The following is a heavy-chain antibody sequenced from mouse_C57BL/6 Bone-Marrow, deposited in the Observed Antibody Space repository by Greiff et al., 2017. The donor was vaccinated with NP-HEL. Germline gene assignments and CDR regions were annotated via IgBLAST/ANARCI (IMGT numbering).Heavy chain of an antibody. D-gene: IGHD1-2*01. CDR3: ARSLLRYAMDY. CDR2: IYPGSGST. CDR1: GYTFTSYW. J-gene: IGHJ4*01. V-gene: IGHV1-55*01. Sequence: QVQLQQSGAELVKPGASVKMSCKASGYTFTSYWITWVKQRPGQGLEWIGDIYPGSGSTNYNEKFKGKATLTVDTSSSTAYMELSSLTSEDSAVYYCARSLLRYAMDYWGQGTSVTVSS.